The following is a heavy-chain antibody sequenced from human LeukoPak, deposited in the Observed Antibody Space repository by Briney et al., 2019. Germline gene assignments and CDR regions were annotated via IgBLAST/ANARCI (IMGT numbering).Heavy chain of an antibody. CDR1: GFTFSSYS. CDR2: ISSSSSYI. CDR3: SGGSIYYYYGMDV. D-gene: IGHD2-15*01. Sequence: GGSLRLPCAASGFTFSSYSMNWVRQAPGKGREWVSSISSSSSYIYYADSVKGRFTISRDNAKNSLYLQMHSLRAEDTAVYFCSGGSIYYYYGMDVWGQGTTVTV. V-gene: IGHV3-21*01. J-gene: IGHJ6*02.